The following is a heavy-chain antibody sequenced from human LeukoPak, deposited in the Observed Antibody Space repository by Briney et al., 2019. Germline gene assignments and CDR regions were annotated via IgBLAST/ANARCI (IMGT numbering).Heavy chain of an antibody. J-gene: IGHJ4*02. V-gene: IGHV3-74*01. CDR2: INSDGSTT. Sequence: GGSLRLSCAASGFTFSSYWMHWVRQAPGKGLVWVSRINSDGSTTNYADSVKGRFTISRDNAKNSLYLQMNSLRAEDTAVYYCARARAIAAAGTRVVGYWGQGTLVTVSS. D-gene: IGHD6-13*01. CDR3: ARARAIAAAGTRVVGY. CDR1: GFTFSSYW.